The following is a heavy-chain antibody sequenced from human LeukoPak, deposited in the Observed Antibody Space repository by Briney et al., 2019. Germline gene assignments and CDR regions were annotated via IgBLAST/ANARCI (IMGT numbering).Heavy chain of an antibody. J-gene: IGHJ4*02. CDR3: ATVPSSGYLGTDY. CDR2: ISVYNGNT. V-gene: IGHV1-18*01. D-gene: IGHD3-22*01. CDR1: GYTFTSYG. Sequence: ASVKVSCKASGYTFTSYGITWVRQAPGQGLEWMGWISVYNGNTKYEQKFQGRVTMTEDTSTDTAYMELSSLRSEDTAVYYCATVPSSGYLGTDYWGQGTLVTVSS.